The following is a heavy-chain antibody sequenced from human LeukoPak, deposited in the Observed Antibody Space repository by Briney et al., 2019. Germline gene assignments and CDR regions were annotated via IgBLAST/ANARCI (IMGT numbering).Heavy chain of an antibody. CDR2: MNPNSGNT. J-gene: IGHJ4*02. CDR1: GYTFTSYD. Sequence: ASVKVSCKASGYTFTSYDINWVRQATGQGLEWMGWMNPNSGNTGYAQKFQGRVTMTRNTSISTAYMELSSLRSDDAAVYYCGTLLSNGPFDYWGQGSLVTVSS. CDR3: GTLLSNGPFDY. V-gene: IGHV1-8*01.